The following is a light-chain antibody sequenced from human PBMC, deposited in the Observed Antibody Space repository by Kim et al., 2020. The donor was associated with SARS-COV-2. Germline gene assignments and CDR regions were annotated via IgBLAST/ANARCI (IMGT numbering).Light chain of an antibody. J-gene: IGLJ2*01. Sequence: SYELTQPPSVSVAPGKTARITCGGNNIGSKSVHWYQQKPGQAPVLVIYYDSDRPSGIPERFSGSTSGNTATLTISRVEAGDEADYYCQVWDIDVVFGGGTQLTVL. CDR2: YDS. V-gene: IGLV3-21*04. CDR1: NIGSKS. CDR3: QVWDIDVV.